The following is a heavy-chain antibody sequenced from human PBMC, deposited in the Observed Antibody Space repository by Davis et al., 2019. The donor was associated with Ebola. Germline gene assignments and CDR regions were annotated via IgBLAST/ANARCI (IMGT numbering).Heavy chain of an antibody. V-gene: IGHV4-34*01. CDR1: GGSFSGYY. CDR3: TREVAGTIPFDI. Sequence: SETLSLTCAVYGGSFSGYYWSWIRQPPGKGLEWIGSFHHSGSTYYSPSLKSRVTFSMDSSKNQFSLNLASVTAADTAVYYCTREVAGTIPFDIWGQGTMVTVAS. D-gene: IGHD2-15*01. CDR2: FHHSGST. J-gene: IGHJ3*02.